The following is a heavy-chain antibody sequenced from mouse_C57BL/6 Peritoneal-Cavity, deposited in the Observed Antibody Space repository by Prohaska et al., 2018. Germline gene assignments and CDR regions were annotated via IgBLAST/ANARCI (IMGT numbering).Heavy chain of an antibody. Sequence: EVKLEESGGGLVQPGGSMKLSCVASGFTFSNYWMNWVRQSPEKGLEWVAQIRLKFDNYATHYAESVKGRFTISRDDANRSVYLQMNNVMAEDTGFYYCTGPAARFAYWGQGTLFTDTA. CDR2: IRLKFDNYAT. J-gene: IGHJ3*01. D-gene: IGHD3-1*01. V-gene: IGHV6-3*01. CDR3: TGPAARFAY. CDR1: GFTFSNYW.